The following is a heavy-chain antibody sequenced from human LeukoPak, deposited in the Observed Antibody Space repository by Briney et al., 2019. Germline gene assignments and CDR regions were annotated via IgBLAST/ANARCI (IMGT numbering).Heavy chain of an antibody. CDR3: AREGLRFLEWSSYYFDY. J-gene: IGHJ4*02. CDR2: IKQDGSEK. CDR1: GFTFSNYW. Sequence: GGSLRLSCAASGFTFSNYWMSWVRQGPGKGLEWAANIKQDGSEKHYVDSVKGRFSISRDDTKNSLYLQLNSLRAEDTAVYYCAREGLRFLEWSSYYFDYWGLGTLVTVSS. V-gene: IGHV3-7*01. D-gene: IGHD3-3*01.